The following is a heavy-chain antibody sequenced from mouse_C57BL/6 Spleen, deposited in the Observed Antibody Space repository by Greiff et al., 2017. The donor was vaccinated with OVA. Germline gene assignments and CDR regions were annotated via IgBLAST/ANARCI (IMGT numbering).Heavy chain of an antibody. Sequence: VQLKESGPELVKPGASVKMSCKASGYTFTDYNMHWVKQSHGKSLEWIGYINPNNGGTSYNQKFKGKATLTVNKSSSTAYMELRSLTSEDSAVYYCARLYDYDEAWFAYWGQGTLVTVSA. CDR2: INPNNGGT. D-gene: IGHD2-4*01. J-gene: IGHJ3*01. V-gene: IGHV1-22*01. CDR1: GYTFTDYN. CDR3: ARLYDYDEAWFAY.